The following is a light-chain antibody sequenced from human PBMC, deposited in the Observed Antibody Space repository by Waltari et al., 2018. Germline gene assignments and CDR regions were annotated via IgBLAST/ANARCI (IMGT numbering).Light chain of an antibody. V-gene: IGLV8-61*01. CDR3: VLYLGSDTWV. CDR2: NTY. CDR1: SGSVSTYHY. Sequence: QTVVTQAPSFSVSPGGTATPTCGLTSGSVSTYHYPSWYQQTPGQAPRALIYNTYIRSSEVPDRFSGSILGNKAALTITGAQADDESDYYCVLYLGSDTWVFGGGTKLTVL. J-gene: IGLJ3*02.